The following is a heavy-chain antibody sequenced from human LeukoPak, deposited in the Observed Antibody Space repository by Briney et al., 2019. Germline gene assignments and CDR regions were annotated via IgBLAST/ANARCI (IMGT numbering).Heavy chain of an antibody. D-gene: IGHD2-2*02. V-gene: IGHV4-4*07. CDR1: GGSISSYY. J-gene: IGHJ6*03. CDR3: ARDRAGYCSSTSCYIHHYYYYMDV. CDR2: IYTSGST. Sequence: PSETLSLTCTVSGGSISSYYWSWIRQPAGKGLEWIGRIYTSGSTNYNPSLKSRVTMSVDTSKNQFSLKLSSVTAADTAVYYCARDRAGYCSSTSCYIHHYYYYMDVWGKGTTVTVSS.